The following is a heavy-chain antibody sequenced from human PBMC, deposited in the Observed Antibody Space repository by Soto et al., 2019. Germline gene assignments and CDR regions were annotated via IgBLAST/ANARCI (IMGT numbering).Heavy chain of an antibody. D-gene: IGHD6-13*01. CDR2: ISGSGGST. V-gene: IGHV3-23*01. J-gene: IGHJ4*02. Sequence: EVQLLESGGGLVQPGGSLRLSCAASGFTFSSYAMSWVRQAPGKGLEWVSAISGSGGSTYYADSVKGRFTISSDNYKNTLYLQMNSLRAEDTDVYYCAYSSTPFDYWGQGTLVTVSS. CDR3: AYSSTPFDY. CDR1: GFTFSSYA.